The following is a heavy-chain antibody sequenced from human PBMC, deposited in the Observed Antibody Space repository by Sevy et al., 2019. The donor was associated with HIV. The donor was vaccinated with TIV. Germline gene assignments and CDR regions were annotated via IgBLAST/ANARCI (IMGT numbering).Heavy chain of an antibody. CDR2: VTSDGTT. CDR1: GLTLTTTG. J-gene: IGHJ4*02. V-gene: IGHV3-23*01. CDR3: ARGHTTMLTDLGY. D-gene: IGHD2-8*01. Sequence: GGSLRLSCAASGLTLTTTGMSWVRQAPGKGLEWVAGVTSDGTTYYADSVRHRFTVSRDNSKNTLYLQLNSLRADDTAVFYCARGHTTMLTDLGYWGQGTLVSDSS.